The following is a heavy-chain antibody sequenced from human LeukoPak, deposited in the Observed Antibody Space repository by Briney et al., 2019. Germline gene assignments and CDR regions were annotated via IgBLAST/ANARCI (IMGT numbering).Heavy chain of an antibody. CDR2: ISYDGSNK. D-gene: IGHD1-1*01. CDR3: AGTAAGSFDY. V-gene: IGHV3-30*04. CDR1: GFTFSSYA. J-gene: IGHJ4*02. Sequence: PGRSLRLSCAASGFTFSSYAMHWVRQAPGKGLEWVAVISYDGSNKYYADSVKGRFTISRDNSKNTLYLQMNSLRAEDTAVYYCAGTAAGSFDYWGQRTLVTVSS.